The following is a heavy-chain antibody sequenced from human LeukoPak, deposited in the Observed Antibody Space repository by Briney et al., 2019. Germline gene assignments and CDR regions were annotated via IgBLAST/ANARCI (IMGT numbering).Heavy chain of an antibody. CDR3: ARTPFGYSSSFFDY. V-gene: IGHV4-34*01. Sequence: KPSETLSLTCGVYGGSFSGNYWSWTRQPPGKGLEWIGQINHSGGTNYNPSLKSRVTISVDTSKNQFSLELNSVTAADTAVYYCARTPFGYSSSFFDYWGQGTLVTVSS. CDR2: INHSGGT. CDR1: GGSFSGNY. D-gene: IGHD6-13*01. J-gene: IGHJ4*02.